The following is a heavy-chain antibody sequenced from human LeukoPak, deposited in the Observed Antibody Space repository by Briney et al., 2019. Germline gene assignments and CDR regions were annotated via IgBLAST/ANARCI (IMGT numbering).Heavy chain of an antibody. J-gene: IGHJ6*04. CDR2: IDYSGCT. CDR1: GGSISCGGYY. V-gene: IGHV4-31*03. Sequence: SQNLSLTGTVSGGSISCGGYYWRWLRQHPGRGLEWIANIDYSGCTYYNPSLKSRITKTVDTSKNQFSLKLSSVPAADTSVYYCARAKAPPCGGDCYTVISYYYYGMDVWGKGTTVTASS. D-gene: IGHD2-21*02. CDR3: ARAKAPPCGGDCYTVISYYYYGMDV.